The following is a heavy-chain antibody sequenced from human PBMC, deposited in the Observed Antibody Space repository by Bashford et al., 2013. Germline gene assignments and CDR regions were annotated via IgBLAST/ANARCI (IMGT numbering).Heavy chain of an antibody. CDR1: GGSLSNSGFY. D-gene: IGHD3-3*01. V-gene: IGHV4-39*01. CDR3: ARRDLILVPV. J-gene: IGHJ4*02. CDR2: IYNDEAT. Sequence: SETLSLTCTVSGGSLSNSGFYWAWIRQPPGKGLEWIGSIYNDEATHYNPSLKSRVTISKDTSKNQFSLNLNSVTAADTAVYYCARRDLILVPVWGQGVLVTVSS.